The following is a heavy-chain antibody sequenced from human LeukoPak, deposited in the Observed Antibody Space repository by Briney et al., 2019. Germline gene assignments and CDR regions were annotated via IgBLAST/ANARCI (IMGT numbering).Heavy chain of an antibody. CDR3: ARGSSDFAEVQDY. J-gene: IGHJ4*02. D-gene: IGHD3/OR15-3a*01. Sequence: SETLSLTCAVYGGSFSGYYWSWIRQPPGKGLEWIGEINHSGSTNYNPSLKSRVTISVDTSKNQFSLKLSSVTAADTAVYYCARGSSDFAEVQDYWGQGTLVTVSS. CDR1: GGSFSGYY. V-gene: IGHV4-34*01. CDR2: INHSGST.